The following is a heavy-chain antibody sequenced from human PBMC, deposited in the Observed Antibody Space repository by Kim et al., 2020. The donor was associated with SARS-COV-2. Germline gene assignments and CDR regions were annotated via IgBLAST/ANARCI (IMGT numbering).Heavy chain of an antibody. J-gene: IGHJ4*02. D-gene: IGHD3-22*01. Sequence: GGSLRLSCAASGFIFSSYGMHWVRQAPGKGLEWVAVISYDGSDKYYADSVKGRFTISRDSSKNTLYLQLNSLRPEDTAVYYCAKAPVAWELEDSSAYYLFDYWGQGTLVTVSS. V-gene: IGHV3-30*18. CDR1: GFIFSSYG. CDR3: AKAPVAWELEDSSAYYLFDY. CDR2: ISYDGSDK.